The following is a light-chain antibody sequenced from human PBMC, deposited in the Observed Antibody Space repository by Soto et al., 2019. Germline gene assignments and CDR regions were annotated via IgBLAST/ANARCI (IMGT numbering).Light chain of an antibody. V-gene: IGKV3-20*01. CDR3: QQYGSSPRT. CDR2: GTS. Sequence: EIVLTQSPGTLSLSPGERATLSCGASQSVRSYLAWYQQKPGQAPRLLIYGTSNRATGIPDRFSGSGSGTDFSLTISSLEPGDLAVYYCQQYGSSPRTFGQGTKVDIK. J-gene: IGKJ1*01. CDR1: QSVRSY.